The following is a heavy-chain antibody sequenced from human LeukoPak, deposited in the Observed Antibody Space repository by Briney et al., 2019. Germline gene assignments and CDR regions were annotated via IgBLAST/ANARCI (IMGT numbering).Heavy chain of an antibody. Sequence: HTGRSLRLSCAASGFTFSSYAMHWVRQAPGKGLEWVAVISYDGSNKYYADSVKGRFTISRDNSKNTLYLQMNSLRAEDTAVYYCARGLFVGYWGQGTLVTVSS. CDR2: ISYDGSNK. CDR3: ARGLFVGY. D-gene: IGHD2-15*01. J-gene: IGHJ4*02. CDR1: GFTFSSYA. V-gene: IGHV3-30-3*01.